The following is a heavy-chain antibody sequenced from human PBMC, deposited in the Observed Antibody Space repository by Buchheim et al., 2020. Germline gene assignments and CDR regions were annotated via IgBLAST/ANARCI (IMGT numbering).Heavy chain of an antibody. J-gene: IGHJ6*02. CDR1: GFTFSSYD. CDR3: AREGWRLERRQYYYYGMDV. D-gene: IGHD1-1*01. V-gene: IGHV3-13*01. Sequence: EVQLVESGGGLVQPGGSLRLSCAASGFTFSSYDMHWVRQATGKGLEWVSAIGTAGDTYYPGSVKGRFTISRENAKNSLYLQINSLRAGDTAVYYCAREGWRLERRQYYYYGMDVWGQGTT. CDR2: IGTAGDT.